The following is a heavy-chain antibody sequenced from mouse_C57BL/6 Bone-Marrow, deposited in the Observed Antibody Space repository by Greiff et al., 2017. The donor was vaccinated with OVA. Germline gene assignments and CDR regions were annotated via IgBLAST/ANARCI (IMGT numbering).Heavy chain of an antibody. Sequence: QVQLQQSGAELARPGASVKLSCKASGYTFTSYGISWVKQRTGQGLEWIGEIYPRSGNTYYNEKFKGKATLTADKSSSTAYMELRSLTSEDSAVYFCARQAYGNYEGYFDYWGQGTTLTVSS. J-gene: IGHJ2*01. CDR2: IYPRSGNT. V-gene: IGHV1-81*01. CDR3: ARQAYGNYEGYFDY. CDR1: GYTFTSYG. D-gene: IGHD2-1*01.